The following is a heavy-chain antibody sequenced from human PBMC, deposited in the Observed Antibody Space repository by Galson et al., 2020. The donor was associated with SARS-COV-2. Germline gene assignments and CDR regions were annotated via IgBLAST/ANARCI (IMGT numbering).Heavy chain of an antibody. Sequence: SETLSLTCAVYGGSFSGYYWSWIRQPPGKGLEWIGEINHSGSTNYNPSLKSRVTISVDTSKNQFSLKLSSVTAADTAVYYCARLQTTVTTKLGFYYYGMDVWGQGTTVTVSS. CDR1: GGSFSGYY. CDR2: INHSGST. D-gene: IGHD4-17*01. J-gene: IGHJ6*02. V-gene: IGHV4-34*01. CDR3: ARLQTTVTTKLGFYYYGMDV.